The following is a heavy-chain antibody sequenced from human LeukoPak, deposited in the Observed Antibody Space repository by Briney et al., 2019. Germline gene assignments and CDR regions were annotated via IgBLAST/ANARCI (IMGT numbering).Heavy chain of an antibody. D-gene: IGHD2-2*01. CDR3: ARCYCSSTSCYGDYYYYMDV. CDR1: GFTFSDHY. CDR2: TRNKANSYTT. Sequence: PGGSLRLSCAASGFTFSDHYMDWVRQAPGKGLEWVGRTRNKANSYTTEYAASVKGRFTISRDDSKNSLYLQMNSLKTEDTAVYYCARCYCSSTSCYGDYYYYMDVWGKGTTVTVSS. V-gene: IGHV3-72*01. J-gene: IGHJ6*03.